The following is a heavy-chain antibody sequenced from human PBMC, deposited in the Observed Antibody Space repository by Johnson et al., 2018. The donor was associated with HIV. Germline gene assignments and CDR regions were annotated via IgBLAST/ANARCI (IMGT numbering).Heavy chain of an antibody. CDR2: IRQDGGER. Sequence: VQLVESGGGVVRPGGSLRLSCAASGFSFSSYWMTWVRQAPGKGLEWVANIRQDGGERYSVVSVKGRFILSRDNAKNSLYLQMNSLRAEDTAVYYCTTDELSLLVVYADAFDMWGQGTMVTVSS. J-gene: IGHJ3*02. D-gene: IGHD2-8*02. V-gene: IGHV3-7*05. CDR3: TTDELSLLVVYADAFDM. CDR1: GFSFSSYW.